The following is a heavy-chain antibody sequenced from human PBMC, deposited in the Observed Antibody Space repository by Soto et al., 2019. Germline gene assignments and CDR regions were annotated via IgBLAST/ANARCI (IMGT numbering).Heavy chain of an antibody. Sequence: SVKVSCKASGGTFSSYTISWVRQAPGQGLEWMGRIIPILGIANYAQKFQGRVTITADKSTSTAYMELSSLRSEDTAVYYCARFFGSYSSSLNPFDPLGQATLVTV. J-gene: IGHJ5*02. V-gene: IGHV1-69*02. CDR2: IIPILGIA. CDR3: ARFFGSYSSSLNPFDP. CDR1: GGTFSSYT. D-gene: IGHD6-13*01.